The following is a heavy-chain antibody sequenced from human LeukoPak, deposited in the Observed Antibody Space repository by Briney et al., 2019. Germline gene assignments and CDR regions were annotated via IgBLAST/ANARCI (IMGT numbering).Heavy chain of an antibody. V-gene: IGHV3-30*03. D-gene: IGHD3-10*01. CDR1: GFTFSSYG. Sequence: GRSLRLSCAASGFTFSSYGMHWVRQAPGKGLEWVAVISYDGSNKYYADSVKGRFTISRDNSKNTLYLQMNSLRAEDTAVYYCARRLRNYYGSGSYYNVLDYWGQGTLVTVSS. CDR2: ISYDGSNK. J-gene: IGHJ4*02. CDR3: ARRLRNYYGSGSYYNVLDY.